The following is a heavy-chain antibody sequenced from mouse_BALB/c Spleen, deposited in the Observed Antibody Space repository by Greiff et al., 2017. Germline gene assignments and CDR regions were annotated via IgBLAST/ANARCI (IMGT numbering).Heavy chain of an antibody. D-gene: IGHD2-4*01. V-gene: IGHV5-12-1*01. J-gene: IGHJ3*01. CDR2: ISSGGGST. CDR3: ARAIYYDYDGFAY. Sequence: EVQLVESGGGLVKPGGSLKLSCAASGFAFSSYDMSWVRQTPEKRLEWVAYISSGGGSTYYPDSVKGRFTISRDNARNILYLQMSSLRSEDTAMYYCARAIYYDYDGFAYWGQGTLVTVSA. CDR1: GFAFSSYD.